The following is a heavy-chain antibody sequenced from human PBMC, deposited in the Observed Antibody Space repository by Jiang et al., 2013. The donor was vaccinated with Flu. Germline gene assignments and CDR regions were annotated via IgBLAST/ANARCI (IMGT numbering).Heavy chain of an antibody. CDR3: ARTQISGSNLGSSRRGSFDL. Sequence: KPTQTLTVTCTFSGFSLTTTGMGVGWIRQTPGKALECLALIYWDDDKYYSPSLRSRVAITSDARIRQVVLTLLNVHPVDSGTYFCARTQISGSNLGSSRRGSFDLWGQGLLLTVS. CDR2: IYWDDDK. CDR1: GFSLTTTGMG. D-gene: IGHD3-16*02. J-gene: IGHJ4*02. V-gene: IGHV2-5*02.